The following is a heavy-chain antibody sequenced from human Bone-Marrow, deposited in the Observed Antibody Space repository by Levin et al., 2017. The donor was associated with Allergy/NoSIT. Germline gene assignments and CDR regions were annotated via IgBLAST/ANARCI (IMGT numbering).Heavy chain of an antibody. CDR1: GFSLTTRGLG. CDR3: AHVTLVRIGSGSYGSGIYYKVPSFDS. V-gene: IGHV2-5*02. CDR2: IYWDDDQ. D-gene: IGHD3-10*01. Sequence: SGPTLVKPTQTLTLTCTFSGFSLTTRGLGVGWIRQPPGKALEWLALIYWDDDQNYSPSLRSRLTITKDTSKNQVVLTMTNMDPEDTATYYCAHVTLVRIGSGSYGSGIYYKVPSFDSWGQGTLVTVSS. J-gene: IGHJ5*01.